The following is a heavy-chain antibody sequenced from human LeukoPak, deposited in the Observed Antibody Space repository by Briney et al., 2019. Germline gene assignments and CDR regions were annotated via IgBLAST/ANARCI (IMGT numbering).Heavy chain of an antibody. CDR3: SRESSRITKNCWFDR. CDR2: INHSGST. J-gene: IGHJ5*02. V-gene: IGHV4-34*01. D-gene: IGHD3-3*01. CDR1: GGSFSGYY. Sequence: SDTLSLTCAVYGGSFSGYYWSWIRQPPEKGLEWIGEINHSGSTNYNPSLKSRVTISVDPSKSQFSLQLSSVTAADTAVYFCSRESSRITKNCWFDRWGQGTLVTVSS.